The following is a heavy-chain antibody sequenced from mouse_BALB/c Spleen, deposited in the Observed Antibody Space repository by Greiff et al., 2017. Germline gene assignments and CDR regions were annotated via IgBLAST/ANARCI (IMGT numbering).Heavy chain of an antibody. Sequence: EVKLVESGGGLVQPKGSLKLSCAASGFTFNTYAMHWVCQAPGKGLEWVARIRSKSNNYATYYADSVKDRFTISRDDSQSMLYLQMNNLKTEDTAMYYCVRESSGYYAMDYWGQGTSVTVSS. CDR2: IRSKSNNYAT. CDR3: VRESSGYYAMDY. V-gene: IGHV10-3*03. CDR1: GFTFNTYA. J-gene: IGHJ4*01. D-gene: IGHD3-1*01.